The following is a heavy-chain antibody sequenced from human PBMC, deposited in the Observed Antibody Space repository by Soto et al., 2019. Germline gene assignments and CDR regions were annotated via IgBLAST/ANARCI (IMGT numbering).Heavy chain of an antibody. CDR3: ARSIVVVPAAMRFYFDY. CDR1: GGTFSSYA. J-gene: IGHJ4*02. CDR2: IIPIFGTA. Sequence: SVKVSCKASGGTFSSYAISWVRQAPGQGLEWMGGIIPIFGTANYAQKFQGRVTITADESTSTAYMELSSLRSEDTAVYYCARSIVVVPAAMRFYFDYWGQGTLITVSS. V-gene: IGHV1-69*13. D-gene: IGHD2-2*01.